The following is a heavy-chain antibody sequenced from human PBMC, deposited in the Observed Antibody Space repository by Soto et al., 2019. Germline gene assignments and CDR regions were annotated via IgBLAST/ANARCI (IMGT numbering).Heavy chain of an antibody. D-gene: IGHD1-26*01. Sequence: QVQLVQSGAEVKKPGASVQVSCKASGYTFTSYGITCVRQAPGQGHEWMGWISAYNGNTNYAKKLQGRVTMTTDTSTSIAYMERRSLRSDDTAVYYCARDRSMWELLKSGAFDIWGQGTMVTVSS. V-gene: IGHV1-18*04. CDR3: ARDRSMWELLKSGAFDI. CDR2: ISAYNGNT. CDR1: GYTFTSYG. J-gene: IGHJ3*02.